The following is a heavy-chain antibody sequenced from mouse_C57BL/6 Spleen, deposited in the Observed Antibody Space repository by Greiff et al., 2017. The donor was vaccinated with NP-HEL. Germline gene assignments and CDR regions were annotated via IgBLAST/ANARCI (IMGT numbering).Heavy chain of an antibody. CDR3: TITTVVAQPYWYFDV. CDR1: GFNIKDDY. CDR2: IDPENGDT. V-gene: IGHV14-4*01. Sequence: EVQLQQSGAELVRPGASVKLSCTASGFNIKDDYMHWVKQRPEQGLEWIGWIDPENGDTEYASKFQGKATITADTSSNTAYLQLSSLTSEDTAVYYCTITTVVAQPYWYFDVWGTGTTVTVSS. D-gene: IGHD1-1*01. J-gene: IGHJ1*03.